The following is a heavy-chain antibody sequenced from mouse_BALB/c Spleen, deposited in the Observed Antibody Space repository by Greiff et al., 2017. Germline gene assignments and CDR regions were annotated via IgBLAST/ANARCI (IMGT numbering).Heavy chain of an antibody. CDR1: GYTFTSYD. V-gene: IGHV1S56*01. J-gene: IGHJ3*01. CDR3: AKEEDGCRFAD. D-gene: IGHD2-3*01. Sequence: QVQLKESGPELVKPGALVRISCKASGYTFTSYDINWVKQRPGQGLEWIGWISPGDGSTKYHEKFKGKSTLTADQSSSTAYMQLSRLTSENSAVYFCAKEEDGCRFADWGQGTLVTVSA. CDR2: ISPGDGST.